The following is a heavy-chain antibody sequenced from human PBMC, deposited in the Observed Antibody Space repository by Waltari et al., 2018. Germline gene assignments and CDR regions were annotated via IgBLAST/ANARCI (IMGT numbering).Heavy chain of an antibody. CDR1: GYTFPASY. D-gene: IGHD3-10*01. V-gene: IGHV1-2*04. CDR2: INPNSGGT. Sequence: QVQLVQSGAEVKKPGASVKVSCKASGYTFPASYMHWLRQAPGQGLEWMGWINPNSGGTNYAQKFQGWVTMTRDTSISTAYMELSRLRSDDTAVYYCARDNTYYYGSPRGPYYYYGMDVWGQGTTVTVSS. CDR3: ARDNTYYYGSPRGPYYYYGMDV. J-gene: IGHJ6*02.